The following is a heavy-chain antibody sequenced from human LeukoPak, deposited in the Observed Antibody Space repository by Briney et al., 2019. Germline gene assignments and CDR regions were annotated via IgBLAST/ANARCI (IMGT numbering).Heavy chain of an antibody. CDR3: ARRLTQYDCFDP. Sequence: SQTLSLTCVISGDSVSSNSVTWNWIRQSPSRGLEWLGRTYYRSTWYNNYAVSVRGRITVNPDTSKNQFSLHLNSATPEDTAVYYCARRLTQYDCFDPWGQGILVTVSS. CDR1: GDSVSSNSVT. V-gene: IGHV6-1*01. CDR2: TYYRSTWYN. D-gene: IGHD2-2*01. J-gene: IGHJ5*02.